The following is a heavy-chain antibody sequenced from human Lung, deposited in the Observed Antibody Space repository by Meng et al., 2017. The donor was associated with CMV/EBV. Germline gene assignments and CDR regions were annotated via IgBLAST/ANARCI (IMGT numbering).Heavy chain of an antibody. D-gene: IGHD6-19*01. CDR1: GGTFSSYA. CDR2: IIPIFGTA. J-gene: IGHJ4*02. CDR3: ARGPGIAVAGLFDY. Sequence: SVKVSCXASGGTFSSYAISWVRQAPGQGLEWMGGIIPIFGTANYAQKFQGRVTITTDESTSTAYMELSSLRSEDTAVYYCARGPGIAVAGLFDYWGQGTLVTVSS. V-gene: IGHV1-69*05.